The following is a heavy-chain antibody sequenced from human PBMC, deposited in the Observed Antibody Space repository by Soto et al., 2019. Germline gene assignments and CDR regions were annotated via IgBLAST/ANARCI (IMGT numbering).Heavy chain of an antibody. CDR2: IHYSGST. CDR1: GGSVSSTSYY. D-gene: IGHD4-17*01. V-gene: IGHV4-61*01. CDR3: ARASPYGDYALDY. J-gene: IGHJ4*02. Sequence: PSETLSLTCTVSGGSVSSTSYYWTWIRQPPGKGLEWIGYIHYSGSTNYNPSLKSRPTISVDTSKNQFSLKLRSVTAADTAVYYCARASPYGDYALDYWGQGTLVTVSS.